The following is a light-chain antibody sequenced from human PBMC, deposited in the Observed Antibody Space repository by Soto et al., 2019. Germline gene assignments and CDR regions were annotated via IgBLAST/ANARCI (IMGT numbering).Light chain of an antibody. CDR3: QQYGSSPRT. CDR1: QSVSSSY. J-gene: IGKJ1*01. CDR2: GAS. Sequence: EIVLTQSPGTLSLSPGERATLSCRASQSVSSSYLAWYQQKPGQAPRLLICGASNRATGIPDRFSGSGSGTDFTLTIRRLEPEDFAVYYCQQYGSSPRTFGQGTKVEIK. V-gene: IGKV3-20*01.